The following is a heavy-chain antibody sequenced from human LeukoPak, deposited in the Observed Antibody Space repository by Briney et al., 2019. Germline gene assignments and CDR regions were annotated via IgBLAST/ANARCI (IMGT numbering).Heavy chain of an antibody. CDR1: GGSISSYY. D-gene: IGHD3-22*01. V-gene: IGHV4-59*01. Sequence: SETLSLTCAVSGGSISSYYWSWIRQPPGKGLEWIGYIYSSGSTNYNPSLRSRVTISLDTSKKQFSLKLSSVTAADTAVFYRARGHYDSSGYYYFDHWGQGTLVTVSS. CDR3: ARGHYDSSGYYYFDH. J-gene: IGHJ4*02. CDR2: IYSSGST.